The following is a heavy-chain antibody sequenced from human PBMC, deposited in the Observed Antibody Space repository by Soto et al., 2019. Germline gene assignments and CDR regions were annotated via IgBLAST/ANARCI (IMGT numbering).Heavy chain of an antibody. Sequence: GASVKVSCKASGGTFSSYAISWVRQAPGQGLEWMGGIIPIFGTANYAPKFQGRVTINADESTSTAYMELSSLRSEDTAVYYCARGGYSGYDYYFAMDVWGQGTTVTVSS. CDR1: GGTFSSYA. CDR3: ARGGYSGYDYYFAMDV. V-gene: IGHV1-69*13. D-gene: IGHD5-12*01. J-gene: IGHJ6*02. CDR2: IIPIFGTA.